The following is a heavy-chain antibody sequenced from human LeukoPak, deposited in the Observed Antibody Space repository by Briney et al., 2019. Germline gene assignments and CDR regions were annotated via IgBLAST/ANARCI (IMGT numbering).Heavy chain of an antibody. J-gene: IGHJ4*02. V-gene: IGHV3-30*14. Sequence: PGGSLRLSCVGSGFDFSSYTMNWVRPAPGKGLEWLTFMSYNGRNDIHADSVEGRFTVSRDNSKSALYLQMNSLRPEDTAVYYCTRDAVAYRSVYGAGKYFDDWGQGTLVTVSS. CDR1: GFDFSSYT. D-gene: IGHD5/OR15-5a*01. CDR2: MSYNGRND. CDR3: TRDAVAYRSVYGAGKYFDD.